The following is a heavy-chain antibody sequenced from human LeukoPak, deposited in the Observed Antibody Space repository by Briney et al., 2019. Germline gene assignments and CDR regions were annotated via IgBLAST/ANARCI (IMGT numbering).Heavy chain of an antibody. CDR3: ARVQGIELTNSDYFDY. V-gene: IGHV3-20*04. Sequence: GGSLRLSCAASGFTFDDYGMSWVRQAPGKGLEWVSGINWNGGSTGYADSVKGRFTISRDNAKNSLYLQMNSLRAEDTAVYYCARVQGIELTNSDYFDYWGQGTLVTVSS. J-gene: IGHJ4*02. CDR1: GFTFDDYG. D-gene: IGHD5-18*01. CDR2: INWNGGST.